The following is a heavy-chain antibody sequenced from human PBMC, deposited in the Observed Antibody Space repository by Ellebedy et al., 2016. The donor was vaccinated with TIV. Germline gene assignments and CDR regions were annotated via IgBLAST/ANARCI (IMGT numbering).Heavy chain of an antibody. CDR2: IIPIFGTA. D-gene: IGHD6-19*01. Sequence: SVKVSXXASGGTFSSYAIRWVRQAPGQGLEWMGGIIPIFGTANYAQKFQGRVTITADESTSTAYMELSSLRSEDTAVYYCARGPIAVAGINWFDPWGQGTLVTVSS. CDR1: GGTFSSYA. J-gene: IGHJ5*02. CDR3: ARGPIAVAGINWFDP. V-gene: IGHV1-69*13.